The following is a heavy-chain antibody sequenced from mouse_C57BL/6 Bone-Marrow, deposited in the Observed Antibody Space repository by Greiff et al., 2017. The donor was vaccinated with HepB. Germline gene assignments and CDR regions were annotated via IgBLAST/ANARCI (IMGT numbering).Heavy chain of an antibody. Sequence: EVMLVESGGGLVKPGGSLKLSCAASGFTFSSYAMSWVRQTPEKRLEWVATISDGGSYTSYPDNVKGRFTISRDNAKNNLYLQMSHLESEDTAMYYCTRDLLRWRDYAMDYWGQGTSVTVSS. CDR2: ISDGGSYT. D-gene: IGHD2-1*01. CDR3: TRDLLRWRDYAMDY. J-gene: IGHJ4*01. CDR1: GFTFSSYA. V-gene: IGHV5-4*01.